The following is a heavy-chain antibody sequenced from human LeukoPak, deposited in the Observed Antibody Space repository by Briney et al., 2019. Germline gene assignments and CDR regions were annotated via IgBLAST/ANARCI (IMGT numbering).Heavy chain of an antibody. CDR1: GFTFSSYW. CDR2: ISTSSSYI. Sequence: SGGSLRLSCAASGFTFSSYWMNWVRQAPGKGLEWVSSISTSSSYIYYADSVKGRFTISRDNARNSLYLEMNSLRAEDTAVYYCARGGLLYYYYIDVWGKGTTVTISS. V-gene: IGHV3-21*01. J-gene: IGHJ6*03. D-gene: IGHD2-21*01. CDR3: ARGGLLYYYYIDV.